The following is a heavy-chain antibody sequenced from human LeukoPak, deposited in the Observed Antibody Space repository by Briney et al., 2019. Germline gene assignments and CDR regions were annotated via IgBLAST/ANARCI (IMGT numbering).Heavy chain of an antibody. J-gene: IGHJ4*02. Sequence: GGSLRLSCAASGFTFSSYGMHWVRQAPGKGLEWVAVISYDGSNKYYADSVKGRFTISRDNSKNTLYLQMNSLRVEDTAVYYCAREVPPVAKYYFDYWGQGTLVTVSS. CDR2: ISYDGSNK. CDR3: AREVPPVAKYYFDY. V-gene: IGHV3-30*03. CDR1: GFTFSSYG. D-gene: IGHD2-2*01.